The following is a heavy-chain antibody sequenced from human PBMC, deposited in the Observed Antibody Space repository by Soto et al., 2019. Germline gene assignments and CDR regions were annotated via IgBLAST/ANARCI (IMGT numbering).Heavy chain of an antibody. V-gene: IGHV5-51*01. J-gene: IGHJ4*02. D-gene: IGHD1-26*01. Sequence: GESLKISCKGSGYSFTSYWIGWVRQMPGKGLEWMGIIYPGDSDTRYSPSFQGQVTISADKSISTAYLQWSSLKASDTAMYYCARAMCGSFLPPHYFAYRAQRTLVIVSS. CDR1: GYSFTSYW. CDR3: ARAMCGSFLPPHYFAY. CDR2: IYPGDSDT.